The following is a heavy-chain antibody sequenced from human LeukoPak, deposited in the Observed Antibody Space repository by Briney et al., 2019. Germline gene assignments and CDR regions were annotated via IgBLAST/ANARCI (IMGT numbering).Heavy chain of an antibody. D-gene: IGHD4-23*01. CDR1: DGSFSGYY. J-gene: IGHJ5*02. V-gene: IGHV4-59*10. CDR3: ARVFGGPVSRRFDP. Sequence: SETLSLTCAVHDGSFSGYYWSWIRQPAGKGLEWIGRMYTSGSTNYNPSLKSRVTISVDTSKNHFSLKLSSVTAADTAVYYCARVFGGPVSRRFDPWGQGTLVTVSS. CDR2: MYTSGST.